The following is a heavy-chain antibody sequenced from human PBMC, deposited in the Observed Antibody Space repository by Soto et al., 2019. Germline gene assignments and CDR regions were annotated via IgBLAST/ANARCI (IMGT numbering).Heavy chain of an antibody. CDR2: INTGNGNT. CDR1: GFTIARCS. D-gene: IGHD6-19*01. V-gene: IGHV1-3*04. CDR3: ASPSSGWYPFDY. Sequence: GASVEGCSEACGFTIARCSMHFVRQAPGQSLEWMGWINTGNGNTKYSQKFQGRVTITRDTSASTAYMELSSLRSEDTAVYYCASPSSGWYPFDYWGQGTLVTVSS. J-gene: IGHJ4*02.